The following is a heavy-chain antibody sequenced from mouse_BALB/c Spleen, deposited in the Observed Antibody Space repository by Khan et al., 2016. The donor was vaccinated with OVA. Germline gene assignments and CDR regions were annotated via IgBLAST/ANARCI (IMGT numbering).Heavy chain of an antibody. CDR2: ISSGGDYT. CDR1: GFTFSSYS. Sequence: EVELVESGGDLVKPGGSLKLSCAASGFTFSSYSMSWVRQTPDKRLEWVASISSGGDYTYYPDSVKGRFTISRDNAKKTLYLRMVDLKSEDTAMYYCADHLTGSFAYGGQGTLVTVSA. CDR3: ADHLTGSFAY. V-gene: IGHV5-6*01. J-gene: IGHJ3*01. D-gene: IGHD4-1*01.